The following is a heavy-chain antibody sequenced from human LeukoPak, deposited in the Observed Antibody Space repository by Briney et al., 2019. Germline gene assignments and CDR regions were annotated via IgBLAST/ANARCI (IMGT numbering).Heavy chain of an antibody. CDR3: AREGYCSSTSCTHYYYYYMDV. V-gene: IGHV4-4*07. CDR1: GGSISSYY. Sequence: SETLSLTRTVSGGSISSYYWSWIRQPAGKGLEWIGRIYTSGSTNYNPSLKSRVTMSVDTSKNQFSLKLSSVTAADTAVYYCAREGYCSSTSCTHYYYYYMDVWGKGTTVTVSS. CDR2: IYTSGST. D-gene: IGHD2-2*01. J-gene: IGHJ6*03.